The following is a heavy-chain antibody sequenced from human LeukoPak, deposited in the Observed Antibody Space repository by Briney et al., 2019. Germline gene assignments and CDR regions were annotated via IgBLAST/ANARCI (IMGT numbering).Heavy chain of an antibody. CDR3: ARGKRITVPGFDY. V-gene: IGHV4-39*01. Sequence: SETLSLTCTVSGGSISSSSYYWGWIRQPPGKGLEWIGSIYYSGSTYYNPSLKSRVTISVDTSKNQFSLKLSSVTAADTAVYYCARGKRITVPGFDYWGQGTLVTVSS. D-gene: IGHD3-10*01. CDR1: GGSISSSSYY. J-gene: IGHJ4*02. CDR2: IYYSGST.